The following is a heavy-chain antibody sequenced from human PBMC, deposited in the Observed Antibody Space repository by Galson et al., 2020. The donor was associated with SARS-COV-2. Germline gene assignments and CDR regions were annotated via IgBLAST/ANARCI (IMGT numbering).Heavy chain of an antibody. V-gene: IGHV3-23*01. Sequence: GGSLRLSCAASGFTFSHYAMSWVRQAPGKGLEWLSAISDSSDATSFADSVKGRFTISRDNSNNTLYLQMSSLRADDTAIYFCAKAQNMAANYPVFDFWGQGAVVTVS. J-gene: IGHJ3*01. D-gene: IGHD3-10*01. CDR2: ISDSSDAT. CDR3: AKAQNMAANYPVFDF. CDR1: GFTFSHYA.